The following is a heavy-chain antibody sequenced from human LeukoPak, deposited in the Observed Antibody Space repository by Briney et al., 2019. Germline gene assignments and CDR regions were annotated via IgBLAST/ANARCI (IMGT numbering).Heavy chain of an antibody. Sequence: ASVKVSCKAYDYTFVRYGISWVRQAPGQGLEWMGWISGSTGTTNYSQDTQDRVTFTADTSTRTAYMELRSLTSGDTDTYFCVRSGRATYYYFDLWGQGTLVTVSS. D-gene: IGHD1-26*01. CDR2: ISGSTGTT. V-gene: IGHV1-18*01. J-gene: IGHJ4*02. CDR3: VRSGRATYYYFDL. CDR1: DYTFVRYG.